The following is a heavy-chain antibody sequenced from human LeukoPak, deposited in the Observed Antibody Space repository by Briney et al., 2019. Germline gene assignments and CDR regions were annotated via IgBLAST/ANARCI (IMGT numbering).Heavy chain of an antibody. CDR2: IIPIFGTA. J-gene: IGHJ2*01. CDR3: ARGVLEGTTVTSTPHTYWYFDL. CDR1: GGTFSSYA. V-gene: IGHV1-69*13. D-gene: IGHD4-17*01. Sequence: GASVKVSCKASGGTFSSYAISWVRQAPGQGLEWMGGIIPIFGTANYAQKFQGRVTITADESTSTAYMELSSLRSEDTAVYYCARGVLEGTTVTSTPHTYWYFDLWGRGTLVTVSS.